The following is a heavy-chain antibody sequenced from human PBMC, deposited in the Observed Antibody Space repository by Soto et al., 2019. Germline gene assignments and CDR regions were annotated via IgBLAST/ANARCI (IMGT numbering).Heavy chain of an antibody. J-gene: IGHJ5*02. D-gene: IGHD2-15*01. CDR1: GYTRTELS. CDR2: FDPEDGET. CDR3: ATDPVVAATHDWFDP. V-gene: IGHV1-24*01. Sequence: ASVKVSCKVSGYTRTELSMHWVRQAPGKGLEWMGGFDPEDGETIYAQKFQGRVTMTEDTSTDTAYMELSSLRSEDTAVYYCATDPVVAATHDWFDPWGQGTLVTVSS.